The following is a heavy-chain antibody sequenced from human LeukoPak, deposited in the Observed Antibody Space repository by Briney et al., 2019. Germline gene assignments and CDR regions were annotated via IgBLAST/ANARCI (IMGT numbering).Heavy chain of an antibody. V-gene: IGHV3-23*01. J-gene: IGHJ4*02. D-gene: IGHD3-10*01. CDR2: ISGSGGST. CDR3: ARAKPKNMVRGLIMRRESRYYFDY. CDR1: GFTFSSYG. Sequence: GGSLRLSCAASGFTFSSYGMSWVRQAPGKGLEWGSAISGSGGSTYYADSVKGRFTISRDNSKSTLYIQMNSLRAEDTAVYYCARAKPKNMVRGLIMRRESRYYFDYWGQGTLVTVSS.